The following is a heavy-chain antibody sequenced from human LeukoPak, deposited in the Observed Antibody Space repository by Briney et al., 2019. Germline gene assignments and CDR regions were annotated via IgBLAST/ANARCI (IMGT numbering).Heavy chain of an antibody. D-gene: IGHD2-21*02. V-gene: IGHV4-59*12. CDR3: ASLSETIIVVATAIPSLFDY. J-gene: IGHJ4*02. CDR2: IYYSGST. Sequence: SETLSLTCTVSGGSISSYYWSWIRQPPGKGLEWIGSIYYSGSTYYNPSLKSRVTISVDTSKNQFSLKLSSVTAADTAVYYCASLSETIIVVATAIPSLFDYWGQGTLVTVSS. CDR1: GGSISSYY.